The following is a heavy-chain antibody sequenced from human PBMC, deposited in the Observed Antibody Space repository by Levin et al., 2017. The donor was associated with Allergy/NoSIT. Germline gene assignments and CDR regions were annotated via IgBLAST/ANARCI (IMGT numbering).Heavy chain of an antibody. CDR1: GGSISSSSYH. J-gene: IGHJ3*02. Sequence: SETLSLTCTVSGGSISSSSYHWGWIRQPPGKGLEWIGSIYYSGSTYYNPSLKSRVTISVDTSKNQFSLKLSSVTAADTAVYYCVGSGGSYYDAFDIWGQGTMVTVSS. CDR2: IYYSGST. D-gene: IGHD2-15*01. V-gene: IGHV4-39*01. CDR3: VGSGGSYYDAFDI.